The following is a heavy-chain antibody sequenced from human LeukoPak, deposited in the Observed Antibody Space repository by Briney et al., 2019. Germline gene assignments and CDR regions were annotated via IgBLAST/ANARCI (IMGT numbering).Heavy chain of an antibody. CDR2: IFGTGST. J-gene: IGHJ5*01. D-gene: IGHD3-10*01. CDR1: GGSIGSSGYY. Sequence: SETLSLTCSVSGGSIGSSGYYWGWIRQPPGKGLEWIGSIFGTGSTYYSASLKSRASISVDTSKNHIALTVTFVTAADTAVYFCARRVGFYGSGSLNYFDPWGQGILVSVSS. CDR3: ARRVGFYGSGSLNYFDP. V-gene: IGHV4-39*02.